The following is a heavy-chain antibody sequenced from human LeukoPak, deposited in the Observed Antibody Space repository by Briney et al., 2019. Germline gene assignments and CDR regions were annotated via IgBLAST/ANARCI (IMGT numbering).Heavy chain of an antibody. V-gene: IGHV1-18*01. CDR2: ISAYNGNT. CDR1: GYTFTSYG. D-gene: IGHD6-19*01. Sequence: ASVKVSCKASGYTFTSYGISWVRQAPGQGLEWMGWISAYNGNTNYAQKLQGRVTMTTDTSTSTAYMELRSLRSDDTAVYYCAREGGRGQWPYYYGMDVWGQGTTVTVSS. J-gene: IGHJ6*02. CDR3: AREGGRGQWPYYYGMDV.